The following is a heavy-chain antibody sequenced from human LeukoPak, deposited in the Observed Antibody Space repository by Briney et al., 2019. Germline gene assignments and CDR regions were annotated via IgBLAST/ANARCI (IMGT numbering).Heavy chain of an antibody. J-gene: IGHJ6*03. CDR1: GFTFSSYA. Sequence: GGSLRLSCAASGFTFSSYAMHWVRQAPGKGLEYVSAISSNGGSTYYANSVKGRFTISRDNSKNTLYLQMGSLRAEDMAVYYCARDSPVVQHQVNYYYYYMDVWGKGTTVTVSS. D-gene: IGHD1-1*01. CDR3: ARDSPVVQHQVNYYYYYMDV. V-gene: IGHV3-64*01. CDR2: ISSNGGST.